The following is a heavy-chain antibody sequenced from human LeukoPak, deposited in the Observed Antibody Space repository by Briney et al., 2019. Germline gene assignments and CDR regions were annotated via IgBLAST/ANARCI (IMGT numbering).Heavy chain of an antibody. V-gene: IGHV3-23*01. Sequence: GGSLRLSCAASGFTFSSYAMSWVRQAPGKGLEWVSAISGSGGSTYYADSVKGRFTISRDNSKNTLYLQMNSLRAEDTAVYYCAKDGPYYYGSGSYYRGGYFDHWGQGTLVTVSS. CDR3: AKDGPYYYGSGSYYRGGYFDH. D-gene: IGHD3-10*01. CDR2: ISGSGGST. CDR1: GFTFSSYA. J-gene: IGHJ4*02.